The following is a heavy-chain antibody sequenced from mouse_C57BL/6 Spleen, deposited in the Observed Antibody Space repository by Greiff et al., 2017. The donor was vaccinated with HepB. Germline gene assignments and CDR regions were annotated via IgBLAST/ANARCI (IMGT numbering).Heavy chain of an antibody. CDR3: ARSEGLPDYGYYFDY. V-gene: IGHV1-39*01. CDR2: INPNYGTT. J-gene: IGHJ2*01. D-gene: IGHD1-1*01. Sequence: VQLKESGPELVKPGASVKISCKASGYSFTDYNMNWVKQSNGKSLEWIGVINPNYGTTSYNQKFKGKATLTVDQSSSTAYMQLNSLTSEDSAVYYCARSEGLPDYGYYFDYWGQGTTLTVSS. CDR1: GYSFTDYN.